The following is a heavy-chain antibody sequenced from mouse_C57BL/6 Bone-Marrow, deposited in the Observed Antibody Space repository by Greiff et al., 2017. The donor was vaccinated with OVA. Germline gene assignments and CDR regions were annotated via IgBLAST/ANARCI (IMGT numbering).Heavy chain of an antibody. CDR1: GYTFTSYD. CDR2: IYPRDGST. J-gene: IGHJ3*01. V-gene: IGHV1-85*01. Sequence: VKLVESGPELVKPGASVKLSCKASGYTFTSYDINWVKPRPGQGLEWIGWIYPRDGSTKYNEKFKGKATLTVDTSSSTAYMELHSLTSEDSAVYFCATMDWDGWFAYWGQGTLVTVSA. D-gene: IGHD4-1*01. CDR3: ATMDWDGWFAY.